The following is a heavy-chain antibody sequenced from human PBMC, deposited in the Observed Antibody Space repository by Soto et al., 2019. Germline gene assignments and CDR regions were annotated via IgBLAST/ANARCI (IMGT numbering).Heavy chain of an antibody. Sequence: SETLSLTCAVYGGSFSGYYWSWIRQPPGKGLEWIGEINHSGSTNYNPSLKSRVTISVDTSKNQFSLKLSSVTAADTAVYYCARAPGGGWYLLRTAHYYYYGMDVWGQGTTVTVSS. CDR1: GGSFSGYY. J-gene: IGHJ6*02. CDR3: ARAPGGGWYLLRTAHYYYYGMDV. D-gene: IGHD6-19*01. V-gene: IGHV4-34*01. CDR2: INHSGST.